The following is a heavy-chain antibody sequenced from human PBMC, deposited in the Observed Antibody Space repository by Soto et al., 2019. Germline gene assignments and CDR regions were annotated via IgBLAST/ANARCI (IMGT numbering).Heavy chain of an antibody. J-gene: IGHJ4*02. D-gene: IGHD4-17*01. CDR2: IYYSGST. Sequence: SETLSLTCTVSGGSISSSSYYWGWIRQPPGKGLEWIGSIYYSGSTYYNPSLKSRVTISVDTSKNQFSLKLSSVTAADTAVYYCGRISSHGDDAYWGQGTLVTLSS. CDR3: GRISSHGDDAY. CDR1: GGSISSSSYY. V-gene: IGHV4-39*01.